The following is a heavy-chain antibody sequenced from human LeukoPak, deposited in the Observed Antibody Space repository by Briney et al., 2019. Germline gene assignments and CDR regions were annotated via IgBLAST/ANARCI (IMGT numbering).Heavy chain of an antibody. CDR2: ISGSGGRT. V-gene: IGHV3-23*01. CDR3: AKTPTGHVGATTNFDY. Sequence: PGGSLRLSCTVSEFIFSSYDMSWVRQAPGKGLEWVSTISGSGGRTYYADSVKGRFSISRDNSKNTLYLQMNSLRAEDTAVYYCAKTPTGHVGATTNFDYWGQGTLVTVSS. J-gene: IGHJ4*02. D-gene: IGHD1-26*01. CDR1: EFIFSSYD.